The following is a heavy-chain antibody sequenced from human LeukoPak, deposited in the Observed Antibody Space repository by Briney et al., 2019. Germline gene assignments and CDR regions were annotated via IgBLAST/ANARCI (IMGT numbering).Heavy chain of an antibody. CDR3: ARAASQYYYYYGMDV. CDR2: IYHSGST. CDR1: GVSISSSNW. V-gene: IGHV4-4*02. Sequence: SETLSLTCAVSGVSISSSNWWSWVRQPPGKGLEWIGEIYHSGSTNYNPSLKSRVTISVDKSKNQFSLKLSSVTAADTAVYYCARAASQYYYYYGMDVWGQGTTVTVSS. J-gene: IGHJ6*02.